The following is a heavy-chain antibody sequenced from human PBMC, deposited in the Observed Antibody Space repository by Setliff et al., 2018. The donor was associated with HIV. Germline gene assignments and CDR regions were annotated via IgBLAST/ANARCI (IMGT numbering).Heavy chain of an antibody. CDR3: AREGSSGYYYVMGYFDY. CDR2: IKQDESEK. V-gene: IGHV3-7*01. D-gene: IGHD3-22*01. Sequence: GESLKISCAASGFTFSHYGMGWVRQAPGKGLEWVANIKQDESEKYYVDSVKGRFTISRDNAKNSLYLQMNSLRAEDTAVYYCAREGSSGYYYVMGYFDYWGQGTLVTVSS. J-gene: IGHJ4*02. CDR1: GFTFSHYG.